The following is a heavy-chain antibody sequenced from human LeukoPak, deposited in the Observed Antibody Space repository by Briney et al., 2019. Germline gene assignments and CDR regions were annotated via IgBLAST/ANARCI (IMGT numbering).Heavy chain of an antibody. V-gene: IGHV3-15*01. CDR1: GFTFSNAW. J-gene: IGHJ3*02. CDR2: IRSEAYGGTT. CDR3: ATDGFSGSYSSFDI. Sequence: GGSLRLSCVVSGFTFSNAWMSWVRLAPGKGLECVGRIRSEAYGGTTDYTAPVKGRFTISRDDSKNTLYLQMNSLKTEDTAVYYCATDGFSGSYSSFDIWGQGTMVTVS. D-gene: IGHD1-26*01.